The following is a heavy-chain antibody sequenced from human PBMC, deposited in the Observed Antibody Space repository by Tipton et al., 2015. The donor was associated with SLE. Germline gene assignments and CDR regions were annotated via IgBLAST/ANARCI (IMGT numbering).Heavy chain of an antibody. J-gene: IGHJ4*02. V-gene: IGHV4-4*02. CDR1: GGPLSRSDW. Sequence: TLSLTCVVSGGPLSRSDWWSWVRRPPGKGLEWIGEISHSGLTNYNPSLKSRVTISVDKSKNQFSLRLYSVTAADTAVYYCASRDNGPFGDWGQGTLVTVS. CDR3: ASRDNGPFGD. D-gene: IGHD3-16*01. CDR2: ISHSGLT.